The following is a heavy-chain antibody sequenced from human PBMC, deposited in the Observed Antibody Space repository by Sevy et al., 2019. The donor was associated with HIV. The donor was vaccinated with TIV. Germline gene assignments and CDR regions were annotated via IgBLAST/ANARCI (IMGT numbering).Heavy chain of an antibody. CDR1: GFTFSSHG. D-gene: IGHD2-15*01. J-gene: IGHJ5*02. V-gene: IGHV3-30*18. Sequence: GGSLRLSCAASGFTFSSHGMHWVRRAPGKGLEWVGPISFDGNKRYYPDSVKGRFTISRDNSKNTLYLQMNGLRAEDTAVYYCAKGEGYCSGGSCNPGVSWGQGTLVTVSS. CDR3: AKGEGYCSGGSCNPGVS. CDR2: ISFDGNKR.